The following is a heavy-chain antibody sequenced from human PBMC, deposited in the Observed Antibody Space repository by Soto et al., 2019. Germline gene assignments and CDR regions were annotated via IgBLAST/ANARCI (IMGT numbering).Heavy chain of an antibody. CDR2: ISPVGGDI. Sequence: VGSLRLSCAASGFALSSHSMYWVRQAPGKGLEWVSYISPVGGDIHYADSVKGRFTFSRDMARSSLSLQMTRLRDEDTAVYFCARGRADTAYFESWGQGTLVTVSS. D-gene: IGHD5-18*01. CDR1: GFALSSHS. J-gene: IGHJ4*02. V-gene: IGHV3-48*02. CDR3: ARGRADTAYFES.